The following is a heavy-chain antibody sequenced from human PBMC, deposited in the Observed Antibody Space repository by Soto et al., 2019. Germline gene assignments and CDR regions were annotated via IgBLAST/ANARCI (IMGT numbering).Heavy chain of an antibody. Sequence: QVQLVESGGGVVQPGRSLRLSCAASGFTFSSYGMHWVRQAPGKGLEWVAVISYDGSNKYYADSVKGRFTISRDNSKNTVCLQMSRLMAEDTAVFYCAKDRAGGGLSVDYGMDVWGQGTTVSVSS. CDR3: AKDRAGGGLSVDYGMDV. V-gene: IGHV3-30*18. D-gene: IGHD3-16*01. J-gene: IGHJ6*02. CDR1: GFTFSSYG. CDR2: ISYDGSNK.